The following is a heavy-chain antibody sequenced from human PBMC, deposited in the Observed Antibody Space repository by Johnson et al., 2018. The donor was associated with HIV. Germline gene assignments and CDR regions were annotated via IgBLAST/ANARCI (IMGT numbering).Heavy chain of an antibody. D-gene: IGHD3-3*02. J-gene: IGHJ3*01. CDR1: GFTFSSYP. Sequence: VQLVESGGGLIQPGGSLRLSCAASGFTFSSYPMSWVRQAPGKGLEWVSGISADGGSTCYADSVKGRFPISRANAKNPLYLQMNRLRAEDTAVDYCAKEGIRIFGVVPYAFDFWGQGTMVTVSS. CDR2: ISADGGST. CDR3: AKEGIRIFGVVPYAFDF. V-gene: IGHV3-23*04.